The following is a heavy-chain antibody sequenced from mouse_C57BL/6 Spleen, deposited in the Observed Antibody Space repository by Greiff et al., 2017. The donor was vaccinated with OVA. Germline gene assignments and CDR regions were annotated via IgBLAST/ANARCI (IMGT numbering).Heavy chain of an antibody. CDR1: GFTFSDYG. CDR2: ISSGSSTI. Sequence: EVQRVESGGGLVKPGGSLKLSCAASGFTFSDYGMHWVRQAPEKGLEWVAYISSGSSTIYYADTVKGRFTISRDNAKNTLFLQMTSLRSEDTAMYYCANGNRYWYFDVWGTGTTVTVSS. J-gene: IGHJ1*03. CDR3: ANGNRYWYFDV. V-gene: IGHV5-17*01. D-gene: IGHD2-1*01.